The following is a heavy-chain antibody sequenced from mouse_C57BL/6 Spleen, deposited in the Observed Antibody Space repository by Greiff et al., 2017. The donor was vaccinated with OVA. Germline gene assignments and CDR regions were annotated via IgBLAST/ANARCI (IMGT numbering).Heavy chain of an antibody. J-gene: IGHJ4*01. Sequence: EVKLLESGGGLVQPGGSMKLSCVASGFTFSNYWMNWVRQSPEKGLEWVAQIRLKSDNYATHYAESVKGRFTISRDDSKSSIYLQMNNLRAEDTGIYYCTGQRGRSTNAMDYWGQGTSVTVSS. D-gene: IGHD4-1*02. CDR3: TGQRGRSTNAMDY. CDR2: IRLKSDNYAT. V-gene: IGHV6-3*01. CDR1: GFTFSNYW.